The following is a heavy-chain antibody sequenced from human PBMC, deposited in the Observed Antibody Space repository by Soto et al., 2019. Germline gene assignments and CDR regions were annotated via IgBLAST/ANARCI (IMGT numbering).Heavy chain of an antibody. D-gene: IGHD2-2*01. CDR3: TASDIVVVPALFDY. CDR1: GFTFSNAW. V-gene: IGHV3-15*01. Sequence: GGSLRLSCAASGFTFSNAWMSWVRQAPGKGLEWVGRIKSKTDGGTTDYAAPVKGRFTISIDDSKNTLYLQMNSLKTEDTAVYYCTASDIVVVPALFDYWGQGTLVTVSS. J-gene: IGHJ4*02. CDR2: IKSKTDGGTT.